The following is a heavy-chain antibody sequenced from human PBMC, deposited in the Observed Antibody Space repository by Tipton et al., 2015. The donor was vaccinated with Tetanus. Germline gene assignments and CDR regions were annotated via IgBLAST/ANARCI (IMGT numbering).Heavy chain of an antibody. J-gene: IGHJ3*01. V-gene: IGHV3-23*01. CDR3: ARPPMNYDSSGYYLT. CDR2: ISGSGGST. Sequence: SLRLSCAASGFTFSSYAMSWVRRAPGKGLEWVSAISGSGGSTYYADSVKGRFTISRDNSKNTLYLQMNSLRAEDTAVYYCARPPMNYDSSGYYLTWGQGTMVTVSS. CDR1: GFTFSSYA. D-gene: IGHD3-22*01.